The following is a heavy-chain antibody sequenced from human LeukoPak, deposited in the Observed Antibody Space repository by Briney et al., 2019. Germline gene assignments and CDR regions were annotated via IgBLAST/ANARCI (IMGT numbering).Heavy chain of an antibody. Sequence: ASVKVSCKASGYTFTGYYMHWVRQAPGQGLEWMGWISAYNGNTNYAQKLQGRVTMTTDTSTSTAYMELRSLRSDDTAVYYCARDVSGWYPYFDYWGQGTLVTVSS. CDR3: ARDVSGWYPYFDY. CDR2: ISAYNGNT. J-gene: IGHJ4*02. D-gene: IGHD6-19*01. V-gene: IGHV1-18*04. CDR1: GYTFTGYY.